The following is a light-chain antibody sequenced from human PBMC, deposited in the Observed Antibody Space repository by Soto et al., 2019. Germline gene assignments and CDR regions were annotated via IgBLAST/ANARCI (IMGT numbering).Light chain of an antibody. J-gene: IGKJ4*01. V-gene: IGKV3D-20*01. CDR1: QSVSSIY. CDR2: DVS. CDR3: QQFGTSLT. Sequence: EIVLTQSPVTLSLSLVERATLSCGASQSVSSIYLAWYQQKPGLAPRLLMYDVSKRFTGTPDRFSGSGSGTDFTLTITRLEPEDSTVYHCQQFGTSLTLGGGTKVEIK.